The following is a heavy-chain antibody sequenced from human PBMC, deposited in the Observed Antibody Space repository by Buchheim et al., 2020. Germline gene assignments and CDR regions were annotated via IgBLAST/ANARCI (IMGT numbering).Heavy chain of an antibody. Sequence: QVQLVQSGAEVKKPGASVKVSCKASGYTFTSYYMHWVRQAPGQGLEWMGIINPSGGSTSYAQKFQGRVTMTRDTSTSTVYNELNSLGSEDTGGYYCAKMDRSKWGEGFDPLGQGTL. CDR1: GYTFTSYY. D-gene: IGHD3-16*01. CDR3: AKMDRSKWGEGFDP. CDR2: INPSGGST. J-gene: IGHJ5*02. V-gene: IGHV1-46*01.